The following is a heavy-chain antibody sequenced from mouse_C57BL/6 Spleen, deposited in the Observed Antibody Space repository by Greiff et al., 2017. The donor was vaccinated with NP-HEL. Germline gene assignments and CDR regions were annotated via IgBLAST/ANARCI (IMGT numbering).Heavy chain of an antibody. V-gene: IGHV5-6*02. J-gene: IGHJ2*01. Sequence: EVMLVESGGDLVKPGGSLKLSCAASGFTFSSYGMSWVRQTPDKRLEWVATISSGGSYTYYPDSVKGRFTISRDNAKNTLYLQMSSLKSEDTAMYYCARLPHWGQGTTLTVSS. CDR2: ISSGGSYT. CDR1: GFTFSSYG. CDR3: ARLPH.